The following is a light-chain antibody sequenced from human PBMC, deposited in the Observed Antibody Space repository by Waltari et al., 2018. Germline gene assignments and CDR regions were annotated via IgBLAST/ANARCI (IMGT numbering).Light chain of an antibody. CDR1: QSVGNNY. J-gene: IGKJ4*01. V-gene: IGKV3-20*01. CDR2: GAS. Sequence: EIVFTQSPGTLSLSPGERATLSCRASQSVGNNYLAWYQKKGGQAPRLLIYGASGRATGIPDRFSGSGSGTDFTLTISRLEPEDFAVYYGQQYATSPLTFGGGTKVEI. CDR3: QQYATSPLT.